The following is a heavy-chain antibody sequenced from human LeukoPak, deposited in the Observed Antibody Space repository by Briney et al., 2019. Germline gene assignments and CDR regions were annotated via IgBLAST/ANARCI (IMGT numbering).Heavy chain of an antibody. J-gene: IGHJ5*02. CDR1: GGSFSGYY. D-gene: IGHD5-24*01. V-gene: IGHV4-34*01. Sequence: SETLSLTCAVYGGSFSGYYWSWIRQPPGKGLEWIGEINRSGSTNYNPSLKSRVTISVDTSKNQFSLKLSSVTAADTAVYYCARVKGEMATFDPWGQGTLVTVSS. CDR2: INRSGST. CDR3: ARVKGEMATFDP.